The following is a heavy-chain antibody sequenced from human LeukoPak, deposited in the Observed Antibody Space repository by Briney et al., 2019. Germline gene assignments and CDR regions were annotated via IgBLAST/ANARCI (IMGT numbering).Heavy chain of an antibody. V-gene: IGHV1-69*01. J-gene: IGHJ5*02. CDR3: ARGVLVVVPAARGWFDP. CDR1: GGTFSSYA. Sequence: GSSVKVSCKASGGTFSSYAISWVRQAPRQGLEWMGGIIPIFGTASYAQKFQGRVTITADESTSTAYMELSSLRSEDTAVYYCARGVLVVVPAARGWFDPWGQGTLVTVSS. D-gene: IGHD2-2*01. CDR2: IIPIFGTA.